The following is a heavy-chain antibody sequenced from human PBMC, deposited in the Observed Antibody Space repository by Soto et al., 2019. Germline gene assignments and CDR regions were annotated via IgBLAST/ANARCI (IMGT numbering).Heavy chain of an antibody. Sequence: GGSLRLSCAASGFTFSDYYMSWIRQAPGKGLEWVSCISSSGSTIYYADSVKGRFTISRDYAKNSLYLQMNSLRAEDTALYYCAKRNDSSGYYQFDYWGQGTLVTVSS. CDR3: AKRNDSSGYYQFDY. CDR2: ISSSGSTI. D-gene: IGHD3-22*01. J-gene: IGHJ4*02. CDR1: GFTFSDYY. V-gene: IGHV3-11*01.